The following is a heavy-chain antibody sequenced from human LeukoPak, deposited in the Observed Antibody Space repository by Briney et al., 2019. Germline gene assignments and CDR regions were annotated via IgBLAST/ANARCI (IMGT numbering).Heavy chain of an antibody. V-gene: IGHV6-1*01. Sequence: QTLSLTCAISGDSVSSNSAAWNWIRQSPSTGLEWLGRTYYRSKWYNDYAGSVKSRITINPDTSKNQFSLQVNSVTPEDTAVYYCARGGQGDGYSADEAFDIWGQGTMVTVSS. CDR1: GDSVSSNSAA. J-gene: IGHJ3*02. CDR3: ARGGQGDGYSADEAFDI. D-gene: IGHD5-24*01. CDR2: TYYRSKWYN.